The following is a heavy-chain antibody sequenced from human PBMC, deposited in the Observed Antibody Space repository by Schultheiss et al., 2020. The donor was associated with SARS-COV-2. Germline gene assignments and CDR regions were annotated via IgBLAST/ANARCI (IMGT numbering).Heavy chain of an antibody. Sequence: GESLKISCAASGFTFSDYYMSWIRQAPGKGLEWVSYISSSSSYTNYADSVKGRFTISRDNAKNSLYLQMNSLRAEDTAVYYCARVVPAASFSFDYWGQGTLVTVSS. CDR3: ARVVPAASFSFDY. V-gene: IGHV3-11*05. CDR2: ISSSSSYT. D-gene: IGHD2-2*01. CDR1: GFTFSDYY. J-gene: IGHJ4*02.